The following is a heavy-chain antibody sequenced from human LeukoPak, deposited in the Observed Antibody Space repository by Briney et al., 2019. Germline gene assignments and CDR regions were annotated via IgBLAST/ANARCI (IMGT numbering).Heavy chain of an antibody. CDR3: ARDRVGGPFWSGYSNYYYYGMDV. D-gene: IGHD3-3*01. CDR1: GGSISSYY. CDR2: IYYSGST. V-gene: IGHV4-59*01. J-gene: IGHJ6*02. Sequence: SETLSLTCTVSGGSISSYYWSWIRQPPGKGLEWIGYIYYSGSTNYNPSLKSRVTISVDTSKNQFSLKLSFVPAADTAVYYCARDRVGGPFWSGYSNYYYYGMDVWGQGTTVTVSS.